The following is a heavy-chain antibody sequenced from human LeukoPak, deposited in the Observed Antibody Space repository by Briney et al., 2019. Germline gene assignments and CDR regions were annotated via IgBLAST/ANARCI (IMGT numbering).Heavy chain of an antibody. Sequence: GSLRLSCAASGFTFSSYAMHWVRQPPGKGLEWIGEIDRFGSTKYNSSLKSRVTISIDTSKNQFSLRLSSVAAADTAVYFCARHVIGRWLGDDYSYYVDVWGKGTTVTISS. CDR3: ARHVIGRWLGDDYSYYVDV. D-gene: IGHD3-10*01. CDR1: GFTFSSYA. J-gene: IGHJ6*03. V-gene: IGHV4-34*01. CDR2: IDRFGST.